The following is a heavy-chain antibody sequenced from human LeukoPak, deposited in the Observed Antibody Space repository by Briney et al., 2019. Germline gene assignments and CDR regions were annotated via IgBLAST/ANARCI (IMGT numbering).Heavy chain of an antibody. CDR3: ARGGIAAAGTRRLYWFDP. CDR2: ISAYNGNT. CDR1: GYTFTSYG. J-gene: IGHJ5*02. D-gene: IGHD6-13*01. Sequence: GASVKVSCKASGYTFTSYGISWVRQAPGQGLEWMGWISAYNGNTNYSQKLQGRVTMTTDTYTSTAYMELRSLRSDDTAVYYCARGGIAAAGTRRLYWFDPWGQGTLVPVSS. V-gene: IGHV1-18*01.